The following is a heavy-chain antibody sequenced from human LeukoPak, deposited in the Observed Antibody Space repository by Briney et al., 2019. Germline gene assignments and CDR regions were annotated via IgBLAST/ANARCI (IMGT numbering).Heavy chain of an antibody. J-gene: IGHJ4*02. CDR1: GFTFSSYG. CDR2: IRFDGSEE. D-gene: IGHD6-13*01. Sequence: GGSLRLSCAASGFTFSSYGMHWVRQAPGKGLEWVALIRFDGSEEYSADSVKGRFIISRDNSKNTLYLQMNNLRTEDTAVYYCAGGMLGSSSNRDYWGQGTLVTVSS. CDR3: AGGMLGSSSNRDY. V-gene: IGHV3-30*02.